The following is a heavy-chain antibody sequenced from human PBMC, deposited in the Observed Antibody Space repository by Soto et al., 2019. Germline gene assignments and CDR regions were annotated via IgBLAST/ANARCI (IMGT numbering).Heavy chain of an antibody. CDR3: AIEDIVLVPAAMRWGHYYGMDV. J-gene: IGHJ6*02. CDR1: GFSFSDYY. Sequence: PGGSLRLSCAASGFSFSDYYMSWIRQAPGKGLEWVSYISSSGSTIYYADSVKGRFTISRDNAKNSLYLQMNSLRAEDTAVYYCAIEDIVLVPAAMRWGHYYGMDVWGQGTTVTVSS. CDR2: ISSSGSTI. V-gene: IGHV3-11*01. D-gene: IGHD2-2*01.